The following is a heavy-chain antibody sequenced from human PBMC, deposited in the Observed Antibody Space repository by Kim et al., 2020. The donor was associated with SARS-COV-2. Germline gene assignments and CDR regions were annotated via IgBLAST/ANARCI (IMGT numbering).Heavy chain of an antibody. V-gene: IGHV4-39*01. Sequence: SETLSLTCTVSGGSISSSSYYWGWIRQPPGKGLEWIGSIYYSGSTYYNPSLKSRVTISVDTSKNQFSLKLSSVTAADTAVYYCARHLYDSSGYYPRKLVHYFDYWGQGTLVTVSS. D-gene: IGHD3-22*01. J-gene: IGHJ4*02. CDR3: ARHLYDSSGYYPRKLVHYFDY. CDR1: GGSISSSSYY. CDR2: IYYSGST.